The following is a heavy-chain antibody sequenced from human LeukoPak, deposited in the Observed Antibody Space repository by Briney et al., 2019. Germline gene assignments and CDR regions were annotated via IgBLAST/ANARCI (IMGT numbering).Heavy chain of an antibody. Sequence: PGGSLRLSCAASGFTVSSNYMTWVRQAPGKGLEWVSVIYPCGSTYYADSVKGRLTTSRDNPKNTLYLQMNSLRAEDTAVYYCARATAMAGDWGQGTLVTVSS. V-gene: IGHV3-66*03. CDR3: ARATAMAGD. CDR1: GFTVSSNY. J-gene: IGHJ4*02. CDR2: IYPCGST. D-gene: IGHD5-18*01.